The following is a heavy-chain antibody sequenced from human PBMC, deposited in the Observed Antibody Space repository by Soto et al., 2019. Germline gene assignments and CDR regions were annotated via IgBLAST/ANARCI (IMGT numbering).Heavy chain of an antibody. CDR3: ARALERYYDSSGSPFQH. D-gene: IGHD3-22*01. V-gene: IGHV1-46*03. CDR2: NNPSGGSP. CDR1: GYTFPGYY. Sequence: ASVKVSCKASGYTFPGYYIHWVRQAPGQGLEWKGINNPSGGSPNYAQKFQGRVTMTRDTSTSTVYMELISLRSEDTAVYYCARALERYYDSSGSPFQHWGQGTLVTVSS. J-gene: IGHJ1*01.